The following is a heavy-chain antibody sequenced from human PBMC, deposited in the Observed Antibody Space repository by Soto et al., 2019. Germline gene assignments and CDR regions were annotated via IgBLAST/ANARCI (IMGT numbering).Heavy chain of an antibody. D-gene: IGHD3-22*01. V-gene: IGHV1-69*01. CDR2: IIPIFGTA. CDR3: VSSDSSGSCIPYFDY. CDR1: RGTFSSYA. Sequence: QVPLVQSEAEVKKPGPSVKASCKASRGTFSSYAISWLRQAPGQGLEWMGGIIPIFGTANYAQKFQGRVTITADESTRTAHIELSSLRSEDTAVYYCVSSDSSGSCIPYFDYWGQGTIVTVSS. J-gene: IGHJ4*02.